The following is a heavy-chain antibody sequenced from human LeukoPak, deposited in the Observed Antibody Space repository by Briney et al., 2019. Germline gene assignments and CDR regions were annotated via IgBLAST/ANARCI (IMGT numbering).Heavy chain of an antibody. Sequence: GGSLRLSCAASGFSFSSYAMSWVRKAPRKGMEWVSAISGSGGSTYYADSVKGRFTISRDNSKNTLYLQMNSLRAEDTAVYYCAKVLSQLLFDYWGQGTLVTVS. J-gene: IGHJ4*02. V-gene: IGHV3-23*01. D-gene: IGHD1-26*01. CDR2: ISGSGGST. CDR1: GFSFSSYA. CDR3: AKVLSQLLFDY.